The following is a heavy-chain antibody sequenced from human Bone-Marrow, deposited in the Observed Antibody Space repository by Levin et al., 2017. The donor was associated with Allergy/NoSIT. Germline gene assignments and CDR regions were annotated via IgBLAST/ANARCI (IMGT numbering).Heavy chain of an antibody. CDR3: ARDRSSSSSGDAFDI. J-gene: IGHJ3*02. Sequence: SQTLSLTCIVSGGSINSGDYYWRWIRQHPGKGLEWIGHIYHSGTTSSNPSLASRLKISIDTSTNQFSLILTSVTAADTAVYFCARDRSSSSSGDAFDIWGQGTVVTVSS. V-gene: IGHV4-31*03. D-gene: IGHD6-6*01. CDR1: GGSINSGDYY. CDR2: IYHSGTT.